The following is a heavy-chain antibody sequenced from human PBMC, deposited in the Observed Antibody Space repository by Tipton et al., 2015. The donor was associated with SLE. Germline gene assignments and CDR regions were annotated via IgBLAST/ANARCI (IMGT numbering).Heavy chain of an antibody. Sequence: GLVKPSQNLSLTCVISGDSVSNDLVAWNWIRQPAGKGLEWIGRIYTSGSTNYNPSLKSRVTISVDTSKNQFSLKLSSVTAADTAMYYCARALWVDKEFDEGPRVIRARAFDIWGQGTMVTVSS. CDR2: IYTSGST. CDR1: GDSVSNDLVA. CDR3: ARALWVDKEFDEGPRVIRARAFDI. D-gene: IGHD3-16*02. J-gene: IGHJ3*02. V-gene: IGHV4-61*02.